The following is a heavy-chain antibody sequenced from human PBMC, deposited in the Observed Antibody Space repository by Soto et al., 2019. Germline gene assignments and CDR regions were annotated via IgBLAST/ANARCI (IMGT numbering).Heavy chain of an antibody. Sequence: SVKVSCKSSVGTFSSYAIICVRQAPGQGLEWMGGIIPIFGTANYAQKFQGRVTITADESTSTAYMELSSLRSEDTAVYYCARREMATIMAAFDIWGQGTRVNVS. V-gene: IGHV1-69*13. CDR1: VGTFSSYA. J-gene: IGHJ3*02. CDR2: IIPIFGTA. CDR3: ARREMATIMAAFDI. D-gene: IGHD5-12*01.